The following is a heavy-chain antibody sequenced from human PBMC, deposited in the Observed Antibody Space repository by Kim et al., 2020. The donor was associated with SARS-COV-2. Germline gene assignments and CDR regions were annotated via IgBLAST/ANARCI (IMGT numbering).Heavy chain of an antibody. CDR3: ARGRLTYYYGSGSPNYGMDV. CDR1: GGSFSGYY. J-gene: IGHJ6*02. CDR2: INHSGST. Sequence: SETLSLTCAVYGGSFSGYYWSWIRQPPGKGLEWIGEINHSGSTNYNPSLKSRVTISVDTSKNQFSLKLSSVTAADTAVYYCARGRLTYYYGSGSPNYGMDVWGQGTTVTVSS. D-gene: IGHD3-10*01. V-gene: IGHV4-34*01.